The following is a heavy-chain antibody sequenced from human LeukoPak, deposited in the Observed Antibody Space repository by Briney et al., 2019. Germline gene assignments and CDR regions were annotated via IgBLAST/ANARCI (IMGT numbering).Heavy chain of an antibody. J-gene: IGHJ4*02. Sequence: ASVKVSCKASGYTFTGYYMHWVRQAPGQGLEWRGRINPNSGGTNYAQKFQGRVTMTRDTSISTAYMELSRLRSDDTAVYYCARGPRRSSGWYDYWGQGTLVTVSS. D-gene: IGHD6-19*01. CDR3: ARGPRRSSGWYDY. V-gene: IGHV1-2*06. CDR2: INPNSGGT. CDR1: GYTFTGYY.